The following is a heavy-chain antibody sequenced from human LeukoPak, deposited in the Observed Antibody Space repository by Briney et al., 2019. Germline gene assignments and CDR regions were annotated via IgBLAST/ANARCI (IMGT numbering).Heavy chain of an antibody. CDR3: TKSDGYALIRI. V-gene: IGHV4-39*07. D-gene: IGHD3-16*01. J-gene: IGHJ3*02. CDR1: GDSITGYY. CDR2: IYYTGNT. Sequence: SETLSLTCSVSGDSITGYYWGWIRQPPGKGLEWIGNIYYTGNTYYNSSLKNRVTISLDTSKNQFSLKVISMAAADTAAYYCTKSDGYALIRICGRGTMVTVSS.